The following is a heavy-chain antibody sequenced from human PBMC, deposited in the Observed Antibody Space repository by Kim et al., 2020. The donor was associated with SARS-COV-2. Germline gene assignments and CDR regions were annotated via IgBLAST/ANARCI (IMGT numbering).Heavy chain of an antibody. CDR1: GFTFSDYY. V-gene: IGHV3-11*06. D-gene: IGHD3-10*01. CDR2: ISTSSTYT. CDR3: ATDVADYGSGSSLKFQGHDY. J-gene: IGHJ4*02. Sequence: GGSLRLSCAASGFTFSDYYISWIRQAPGKGLEWVSYISTSSTYTNYADSVKGRFTISRDNAQNSLFLQMSGLRAEDMAVYYCATDVADYGSGSSLKFQGHDYWGQGTLVTVSS.